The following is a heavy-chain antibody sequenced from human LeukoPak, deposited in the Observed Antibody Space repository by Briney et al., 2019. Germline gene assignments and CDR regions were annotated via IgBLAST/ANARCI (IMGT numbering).Heavy chain of an antibody. CDR3: TRDRAGTQSWVEFDL. J-gene: IGHJ5*02. D-gene: IGHD3-10*01. Sequence: GGSLRLSCAASGFNVSSNYMSWVRQAPGKGLEWVSLIYTSGSTFYADSVMGRFTISRDNSKNTLFLQMNSLGAEDSAVYYCTRDRAGTQSWVEFDLWGQGTLVTVSS. CDR1: GFNVSSNY. V-gene: IGHV3-66*03. CDR2: IYTSGST.